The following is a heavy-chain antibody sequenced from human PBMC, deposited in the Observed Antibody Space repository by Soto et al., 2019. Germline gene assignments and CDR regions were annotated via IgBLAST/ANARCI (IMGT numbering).Heavy chain of an antibody. D-gene: IGHD6-19*01. J-gene: IGHJ4*02. CDR2: VSGSGDDT. CDR3: ANVNRRVWYAGYYFVY. Sequence: EVQLLESGGGLVQPGGSLRLSCTASGFIFTTYAMNWVRQAPGKGLEWVSFVSGSGDDTKYADSVKGRFTISRDNSKNTLFLQMNSLRAEDTAVYYCANVNRRVWYAGYYFVYWGQGTLVTVSS. V-gene: IGHV3-23*01. CDR1: GFIFTTYA.